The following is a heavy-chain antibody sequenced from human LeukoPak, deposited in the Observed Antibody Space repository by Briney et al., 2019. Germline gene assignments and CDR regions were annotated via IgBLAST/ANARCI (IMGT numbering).Heavy chain of an antibody. CDR3: ARGGDPSVLRYFDWLRGFDY. V-gene: IGHV3-30*04. Sequence: GGSLRLSCAASGFTFSSYAMHWVRQAPGKGLEWVAVISYDGSNKYYADSVKGRFTISRDNSKHTLYLQMNSLRAEATAVYYCARGGDPSVLRYFDWLRGFDYWGQGTLVTVSS. CDR1: GFTFSSYA. D-gene: IGHD3-9*01. J-gene: IGHJ4*02. CDR2: ISYDGSNK.